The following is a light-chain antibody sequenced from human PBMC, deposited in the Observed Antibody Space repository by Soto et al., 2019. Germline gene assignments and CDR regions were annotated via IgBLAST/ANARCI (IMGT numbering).Light chain of an antibody. CDR2: ASS. Sequence: DIQMTQSPSSLSASVGDRVTITCRASQSISRFLNWYQQKPGNAPNLLIYASSSLQSGVPSRFSGSGSGTDSSLTISSVQPEDFGTYYCQQTYNPPYTFGQGTKLEIK. V-gene: IGKV1-39*01. CDR1: QSISRF. J-gene: IGKJ2*01. CDR3: QQTYNPPYT.